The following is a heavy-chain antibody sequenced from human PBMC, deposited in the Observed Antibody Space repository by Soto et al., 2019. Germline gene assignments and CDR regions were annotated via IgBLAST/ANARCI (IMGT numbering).Heavy chain of an antibody. J-gene: IGHJ4*02. CDR2: IYYSGRT. Sequence: SETLSLTCTVSGGSISSYYWSWIRQPPGKGLEWIGYIYYSGRTNYNTSLKSRVTISVDTSKNQLSLKLSSVTAADTAVYYCARVGYCTNGVCRKYYFDYWGQGTLVTVSS. V-gene: IGHV4-59*12. D-gene: IGHD2-8*01. CDR1: GGSISSYY. CDR3: ARVGYCTNGVCRKYYFDY.